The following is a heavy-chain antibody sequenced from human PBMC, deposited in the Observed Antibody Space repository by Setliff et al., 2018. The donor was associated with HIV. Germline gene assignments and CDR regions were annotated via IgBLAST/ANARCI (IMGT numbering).Heavy chain of an antibody. Sequence: SETLSLTCTVSGGSISSSLYYWGWIRQPPGKGLEWIGGIYYSGSTYYNPSLKSRITISVDTSKNQFSLKLSSVTAADTAVYYCARKNRYCSGGSCYYFDSWGLGTLVTVSS. J-gene: IGHJ4*02. D-gene: IGHD2-15*01. CDR2: IYYSGST. V-gene: IGHV4-39*01. CDR3: ARKNRYCSGGSCYYFDS. CDR1: GGSISSSLYY.